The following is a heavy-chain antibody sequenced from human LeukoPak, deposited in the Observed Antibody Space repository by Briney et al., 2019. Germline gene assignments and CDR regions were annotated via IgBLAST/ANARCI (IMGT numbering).Heavy chain of an antibody. V-gene: IGHV3-23*01. CDR1: GLIFSNYA. D-gene: IGHD4-17*01. CDR3: AKDPNGDYVGAFDS. J-gene: IGHJ3*01. CDR2: ITAGGGT. Sequence: GGSLRLSCAASGLIFSNYAMTWVRQAPGKGLEWVSSITAGGGTSYTDSVKGRFTVYRDSSKSTLYLQMNSLRAGDTALYYCAKDPNGDYVGAFDSWGQGTMVTVSS.